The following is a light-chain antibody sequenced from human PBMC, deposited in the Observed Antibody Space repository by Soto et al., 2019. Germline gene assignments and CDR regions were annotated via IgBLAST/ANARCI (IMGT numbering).Light chain of an antibody. V-gene: IGKV3-20*01. CDR2: GAS. CDR3: QQYGSSPPIT. Sequence: ESVLMQSPGTLSLSPGERATLSCRASQSVSSECIGWYQQKPGQAPRLLIYGASSRATGIPDRFSGSGSGTDFTLTISRLEPEDFAVYYSQQYGSSPPITFGQGTRLEIK. CDR1: QSVSSEC. J-gene: IGKJ5*01.